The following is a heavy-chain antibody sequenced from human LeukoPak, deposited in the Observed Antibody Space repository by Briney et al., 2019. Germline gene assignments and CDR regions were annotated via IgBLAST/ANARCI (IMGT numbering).Heavy chain of an antibody. CDR1: GFTFTSVG. J-gene: IGHJ4*02. V-gene: IGHV3-48*04. D-gene: IGHD5/OR15-5a*01. CDR2: ISTSSLNTI. Sequence: GGSLRLSCAASGFTFTSVGMNWVRQAPGKGLEWISYISTSSLNTIHYADSVKGRFTISRDNAKNSLFLQMNSLRAEDTAVYYCARSLSTDFDYWGQGILVTVSS. CDR3: ARSLSTDFDY.